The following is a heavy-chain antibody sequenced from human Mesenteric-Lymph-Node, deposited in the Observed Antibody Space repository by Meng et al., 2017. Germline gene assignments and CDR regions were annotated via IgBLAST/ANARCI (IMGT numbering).Heavy chain of an antibody. CDR1: GFTFSSYW. CDR3: ARDRAKAAGTSANNWFDP. V-gene: IGHV3-74*01. CDR2: INSDGSST. J-gene: IGHJ5*02. D-gene: IGHD6-13*01. Sequence: VEVGESGGGVVPPGGSLRRSGAASGFTFSSYWMPWVRQAPGKGLVWVSRINSDGSSTSYADSVKGRFTISRDNAKNTLYLQMNSLRAEDTAVYYCARDRAKAAGTSANNWFDPWGQGTLVTVSS.